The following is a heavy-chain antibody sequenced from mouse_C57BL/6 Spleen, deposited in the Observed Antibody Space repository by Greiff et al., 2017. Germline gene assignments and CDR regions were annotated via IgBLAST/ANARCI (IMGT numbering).Heavy chain of an antibody. CDR2: IDPSDSET. D-gene: IGHD2-4*01. V-gene: IGHV1-52*01. Sequence: VKLQQPGAELVRPGSSVKLSCKASGYTFTSYWMHWVKQRPIQGLEWIGNIDPSDSETHYNQKFKDKATLTVDKSSSTAYMQLSSLTSEDSAVYYCARDGDYDVGFAYWGQGTLVTVSA. CDR3: ARDGDYDVGFAY. CDR1: GYTFTSYW. J-gene: IGHJ3*01.